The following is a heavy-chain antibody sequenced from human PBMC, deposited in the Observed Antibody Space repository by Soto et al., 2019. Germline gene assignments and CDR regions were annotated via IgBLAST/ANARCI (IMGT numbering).Heavy chain of an antibody. V-gene: IGHV4-59*01. J-gene: IGHJ6*03. CDR1: GGSISSYY. CDR3: ARDGVFMGVSCYRAKGGISYSSYYVAF. CDR2: IYYSGST. D-gene: IGHD2-15*01. Sequence: SETLSLTCTVSGGSISSYYWSWIRQPPGKGLEWIGYIYYSGSTNYNPSLKSRVTISVDTSKNQFSLKLSSVTAADTAVYYCARDGVFMGVSCYRAKGGISYSSYYVAFGGKGPTVPVSS.